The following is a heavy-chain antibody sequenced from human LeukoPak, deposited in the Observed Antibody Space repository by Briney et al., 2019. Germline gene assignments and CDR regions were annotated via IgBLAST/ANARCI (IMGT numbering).Heavy chain of an antibody. V-gene: IGHV3-48*03. J-gene: IGHJ6*04. Sequence: RGSLRLSCAASGFTFSSYEMNWVRQAPGKGLEWVSYISSSGSTIYYADSVKGRFTISRDNAKNSLYLQMNSLRAEDTAVYYCARDSKLDIVATSTYYYYGMDVWGKGTTVTVSS. D-gene: IGHD5-12*01. CDR3: ARDSKLDIVATSTYYYYGMDV. CDR2: ISSSGSTI. CDR1: GFTFSSYE.